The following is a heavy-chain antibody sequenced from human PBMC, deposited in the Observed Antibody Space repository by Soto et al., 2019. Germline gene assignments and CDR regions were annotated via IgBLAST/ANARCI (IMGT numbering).Heavy chain of an antibody. CDR1: GFTFSSYA. V-gene: IGHV3-23*01. CDR3: AKEPCAYASDYFDC. CDR2: ISGSGFST. D-gene: IGHD3-16*01. J-gene: IGHJ4*02. Sequence: EVQLFESGGGLVQPGGSLRLSCAASGFTFSSYAMSWVRQAPGKGLEWGSAISGSGFSTYYAASVEGRFTVFRDTTKKTMFLQMESLRAEDTAVDYCAKEPCAYASDYFDCWCQGTLVTVSS.